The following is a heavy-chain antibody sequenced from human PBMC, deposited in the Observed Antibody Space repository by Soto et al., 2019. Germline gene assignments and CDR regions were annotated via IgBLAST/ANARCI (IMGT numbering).Heavy chain of an antibody. D-gene: IGHD6-13*01. CDR1: GGSFSGYY. J-gene: IGHJ6*02. V-gene: IGHV4-34*01. Sequence: SETLSLTCAVYGGSFSGYYWSWIRQPPGKGLEWIGEINHSGSTSYNPSLKSRVTISVDTSKNQFSLKLRSVTAADTAVYYCERRGIAAAGNYYGMDVWGQGTTVTVSS. CDR3: ERRGIAAAGNYYGMDV. CDR2: INHSGST.